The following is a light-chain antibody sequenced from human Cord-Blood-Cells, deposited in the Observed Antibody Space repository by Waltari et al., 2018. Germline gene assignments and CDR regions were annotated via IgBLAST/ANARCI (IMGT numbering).Light chain of an antibody. CDR3: QQYNNWTFT. V-gene: IGKV3D-15*01. Sequence: EIVITQSPATLSLSPGEGATLSCRASQSVSSNLAWYLHQPGQVPRLLICGASARATGIPARFSGSGSGTEFTLTISSVQSEDFAVYYCQQYNNWTFTFGPGTKVDIK. CDR2: GAS. J-gene: IGKJ3*01. CDR1: QSVSSN.